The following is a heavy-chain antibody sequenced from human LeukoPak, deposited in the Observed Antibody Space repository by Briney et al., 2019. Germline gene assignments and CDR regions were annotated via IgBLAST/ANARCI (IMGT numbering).Heavy chain of an antibody. CDR2: ISGSGGST. Sequence: GGSLRLSCAASGFTFSSYAMSWVRQAPGKGLEWVSAISGSGGSTYYADSVKGRFTVSRDNSNNTVYLQMNNVRPEDTAVYYCARDSSPRYSSAWYWFDPWGQGTLVTVAS. CDR3: ARDSSPRYSSAWYWFDP. CDR1: GFTFSSYA. D-gene: IGHD6-19*01. J-gene: IGHJ5*02. V-gene: IGHV3-23*01.